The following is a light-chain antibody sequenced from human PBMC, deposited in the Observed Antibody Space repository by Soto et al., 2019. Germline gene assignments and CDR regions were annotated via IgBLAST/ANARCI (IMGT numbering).Light chain of an antibody. Sequence: AIQMAQSPSSLSASVGDRVTITCRASQGIGNDVGWYQQKPGKAPKLLIYAATTVQSGVPSRFSGTRSGTDFTLTISSLQPEDFATYYCLQDRNYPLTFGGGTKVEIK. CDR3: LQDRNYPLT. V-gene: IGKV1-6*02. CDR1: QGIGND. CDR2: AAT. J-gene: IGKJ4*01.